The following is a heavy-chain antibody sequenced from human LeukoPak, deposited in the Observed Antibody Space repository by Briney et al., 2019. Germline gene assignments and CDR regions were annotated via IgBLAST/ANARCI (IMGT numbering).Heavy chain of an antibody. D-gene: IGHD3-10*01. CDR3: ARGASVYGSMDPHPNDY. V-gene: IGHV1-2*02. J-gene: IGHJ4*02. CDR1: GYTFTGYY. CDR2: INPNSGGT. Sequence: APVKVSCTASGYTFTGYYMHWVRQAPGQGLEWMGWINPNSGGTNYAQKFQGRVTMTRDTSISTAYIELSRLRSDDTAVYYCARGASVYGSMDPHPNDYWGQGTLVTVSS.